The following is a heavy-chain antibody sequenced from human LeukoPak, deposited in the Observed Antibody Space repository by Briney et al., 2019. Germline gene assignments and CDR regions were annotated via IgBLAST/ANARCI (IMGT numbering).Heavy chain of an antibody. CDR1: GFTFSSYA. D-gene: IGHD3-10*01. CDR3: AKGLRIPRLYGYFDY. Sequence: WGSLTLSCAASGFTFSSYAMSWVRQAPGKGLEWVSAISGSGGSTYYADSVKGRFPISRYNSKNTLYLQMNSLRAEDTAVYYCAKGLRIPRLYGYFDYWGQGTLVTVSS. J-gene: IGHJ4*02. CDR2: ISGSGGST. V-gene: IGHV3-23*01.